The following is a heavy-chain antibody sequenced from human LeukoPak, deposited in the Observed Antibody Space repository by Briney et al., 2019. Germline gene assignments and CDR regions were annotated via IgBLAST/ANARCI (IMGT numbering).Heavy chain of an antibody. CDR3: ARKLWSYFDY. J-gene: IGHJ4*02. D-gene: IGHD3-10*01. CDR2: INHSGST. Sequence: SETLSLTCAVYGGSFSGYYWSWIRQPPGKGLEWIGEINHSGSTNYNPSLKSRVTISVDTSKNQFSLKLSSVTAADTAVYYCARKLWSYFDYWGQGTLVTVPS. V-gene: IGHV4-34*01. CDR1: GGSFSGYY.